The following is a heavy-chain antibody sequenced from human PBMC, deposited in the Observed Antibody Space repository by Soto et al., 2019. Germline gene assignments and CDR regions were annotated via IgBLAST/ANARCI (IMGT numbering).Heavy chain of an antibody. CDR1: GFTFSRYA. CDR3: AKDLKMATSPYYFDY. J-gene: IGHJ4*02. CDR2: ISGSGIST. V-gene: IGHV3-23*01. D-gene: IGHD5-12*01. Sequence: GGSLTLSCAACGFTFSRYAMSWVRQAPGKGLEWVSGISGSGISTYYADSVEGRFIISRDNSKNTLYLQMSSLRAEDTAVYFCAKDLKMATSPYYFDYWGQGTLVTVSS.